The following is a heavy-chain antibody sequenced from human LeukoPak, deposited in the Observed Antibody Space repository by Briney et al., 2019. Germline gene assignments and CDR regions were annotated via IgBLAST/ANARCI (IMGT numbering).Heavy chain of an antibody. J-gene: IGHJ4*02. D-gene: IGHD4-17*01. Sequence: GGSLRLSCAASGFSIKTYSMTWVRQAPGKGLEWVSTISSSGGYIYYADSVKGRFTISRDTAKNSLYLQMNSLRVEDTAVYNCARLRDTVTSASNYWGQGTLVTVSS. V-gene: IGHV3-21*01. CDR1: GFSIKTYS. CDR3: ARLRDTVTSASNY. CDR2: ISSSGGYI.